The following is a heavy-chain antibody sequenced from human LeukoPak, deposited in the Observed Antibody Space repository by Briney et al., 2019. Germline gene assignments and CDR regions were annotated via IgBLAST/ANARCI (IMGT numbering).Heavy chain of an antibody. J-gene: IGHJ3*02. CDR1: GFTFSSCS. CDR2: ISSSSSTI. CDR3: ARDPEGSGSYNDAFDI. V-gene: IGHV3-48*01. D-gene: IGHD3-10*01. Sequence: GGSLRLSCAASGFTFSSCSMNWVRQAPGKGLEWVSYISSSSSTIYYADSVKGRFTISRDNAKNSLYLQMNSLRAEDTAVYYCARDPEGSGSYNDAFDIWGQGTMVTVSS.